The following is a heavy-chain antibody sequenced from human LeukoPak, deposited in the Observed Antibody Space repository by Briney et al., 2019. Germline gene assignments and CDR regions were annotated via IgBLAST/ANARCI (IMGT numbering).Heavy chain of an antibody. Sequence: PSETLSLTCSVSGDSITSRRDYWGWIRQPPGKGLEWIGSVYDSGRTNYSPSLKSRFTIFADTSKTQFSLRLSSVTAADTAVYYCARHGSYNYGWFNYAFDIWGQGTMVTVSS. J-gene: IGHJ3*02. CDR1: GDSITSRRDY. CDR3: ARHGSYNYGWFNYAFDI. V-gene: IGHV4-39*01. CDR2: VYDSGRT. D-gene: IGHD3-10*01.